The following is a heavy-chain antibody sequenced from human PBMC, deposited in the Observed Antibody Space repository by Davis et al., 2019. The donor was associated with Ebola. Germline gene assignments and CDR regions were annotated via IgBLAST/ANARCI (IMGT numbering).Heavy chain of an antibody. Sequence: GESLKISCAASGFTFSSYSMNWVRQAPGKGLEWVSSISSSSSYIYYADSVKGRFTISRDNAKNSLYLQMNSLRAEDTAVYYCTTVGSMTTVVTGVDYWGQGTLVTVSS. CDR1: GFTFSSYS. CDR3: TTVGSMTTVVTGVDY. CDR2: ISSSSSYI. V-gene: IGHV3-21*01. J-gene: IGHJ4*02. D-gene: IGHD4-23*01.